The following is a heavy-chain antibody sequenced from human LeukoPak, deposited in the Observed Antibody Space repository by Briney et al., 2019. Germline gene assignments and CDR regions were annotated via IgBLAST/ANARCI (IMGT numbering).Heavy chain of an antibody. V-gene: IGHV3-48*03. CDR2: ISSSGSTI. D-gene: IGHD6-13*01. CDR3: ARSSSWYGNWFDP. Sequence: GGSLRLSCAASGFTFSSYEMNWVRQAPGKGLEWVSYISSSGSTIYYADSVKGRFTISRDNAKNPLYLQMNSLRAEDTAVYYCARSSSWYGNWFDPWGQGTLVTVSS. CDR1: GFTFSSYE. J-gene: IGHJ5*02.